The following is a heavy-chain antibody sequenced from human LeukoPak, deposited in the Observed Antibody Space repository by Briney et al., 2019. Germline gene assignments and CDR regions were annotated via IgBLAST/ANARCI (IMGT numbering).Heavy chain of an antibody. J-gene: IGHJ3*02. CDR3: ARDYYDSRGEAFDI. D-gene: IGHD3-22*01. Sequence: PSETLSLTCTVSGDSIGSHYWSWIRQPPGKGLEWIGYIFYVGSTNYNPSLKSRVTISVDTSKNQFSLKLNSVTAADTAVYYCARDYYDSRGEAFDIWGPGTMVTVSS. CDR1: GDSIGSHY. CDR2: IFYVGST. V-gene: IGHV4-59*11.